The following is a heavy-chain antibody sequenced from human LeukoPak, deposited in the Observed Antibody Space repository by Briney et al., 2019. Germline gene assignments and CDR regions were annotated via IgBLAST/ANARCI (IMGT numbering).Heavy chain of an antibody. CDR1: GYTFSTYY. Sequence: ASVKVSCKASGYTFSTYYIHWVRQAPGQGLEWMGIINPSGGSTTYAQKFQGRLTMASDTSTSTVYMELSSLRSEDTAMYYCARSSAYYNEADIWGQGTMVTVSS. D-gene: IGHD1-26*01. V-gene: IGHV1-46*01. CDR2: INPSGGST. J-gene: IGHJ3*02. CDR3: ARSSAYYNEADI.